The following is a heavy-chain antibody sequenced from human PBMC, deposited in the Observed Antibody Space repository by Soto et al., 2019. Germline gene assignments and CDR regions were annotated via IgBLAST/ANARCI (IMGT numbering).Heavy chain of an antibody. D-gene: IGHD6-13*01. Sequence: QVQLVESGGGVVQPGRSLRLSCAASGFTFSSYGMHWVRQAPGKELEWVAVISYDGSNKYYADSVKGRFTISRDNSKNPLYLQMNSLRAEDTAVYYCAKGLRWSDYYYGMDVWGQGTTVTVSS. CDR1: GFTFSSYG. J-gene: IGHJ6*02. CDR3: AKGLRWSDYYYGMDV. V-gene: IGHV3-30*18. CDR2: ISYDGSNK.